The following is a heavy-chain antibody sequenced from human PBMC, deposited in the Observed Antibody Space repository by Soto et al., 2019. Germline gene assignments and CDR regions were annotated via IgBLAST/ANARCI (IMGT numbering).Heavy chain of an antibody. J-gene: IGHJ5*02. Sequence: QVQLVQSGAEVKKPGSSVKVSCKASGVTLSDYPINWVRQAPGQGLEWMGGLLPIFGTTIYAQKFQGRLTITANESTNTAYMELGDLRPEDTAIFYCARGYCGYATCNKWILDWLDPWGQGTLVTVSS. D-gene: IGHD2-21*01. CDR1: GVTLSDYP. V-gene: IGHV1-69*01. CDR3: ARGYCGYATCNKWILDWLDP. CDR2: LLPIFGTT.